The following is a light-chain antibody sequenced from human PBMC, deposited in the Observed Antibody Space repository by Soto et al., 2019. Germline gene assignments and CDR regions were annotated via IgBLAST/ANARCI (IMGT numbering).Light chain of an antibody. Sequence: DIQMTQSPSSLSASVGDRVTITCRASQNISNYLNWYQQKPGKAPKFLIYAVSSLQSGFTSRLSVSGSGTDFTLTISNLQPEDFATYYCQQSYSTPFTFGPGTKVDIK. V-gene: IGKV1-39*01. CDR1: QNISNY. CDR2: AVS. CDR3: QQSYSTPFT. J-gene: IGKJ3*01.